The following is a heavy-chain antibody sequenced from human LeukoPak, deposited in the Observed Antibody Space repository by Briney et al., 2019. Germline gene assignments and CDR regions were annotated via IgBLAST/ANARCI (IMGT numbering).Heavy chain of an antibody. CDR3: ARVKMATIDY. CDR1: GGSISSYY. V-gene: IGHV4-59*01. Sequence: PSETLSLTCTVSGGSISSYYWSWIRQPAGKGLEWIGYIYYSGSTNYNPSLKSRVTISVDTSKNQFSLKLSSVTAADTAVYYCARVKMATIDYWGQGTLVTVSS. J-gene: IGHJ4*02. CDR2: IYYSGST. D-gene: IGHD5-24*01.